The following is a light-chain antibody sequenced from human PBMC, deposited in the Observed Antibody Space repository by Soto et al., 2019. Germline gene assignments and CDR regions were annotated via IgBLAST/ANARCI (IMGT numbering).Light chain of an antibody. Sequence: EIALTQSPGTLSLSPGERATLSCRASQGVGNKYLAWYQQRPGQAPSLLIYAASSRATGVPDRFSGSGSGTDFTLSICILEPEDFAVYYCQQYTNAHGITFGQGTRLEIK. CDR2: AAS. J-gene: IGKJ5*01. CDR1: QGVGNKY. CDR3: QQYTNAHGIT. V-gene: IGKV3-20*01.